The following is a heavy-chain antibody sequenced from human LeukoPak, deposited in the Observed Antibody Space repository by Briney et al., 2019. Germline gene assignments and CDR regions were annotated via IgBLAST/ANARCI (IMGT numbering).Heavy chain of an antibody. CDR2: IKSKTDGGTT. D-gene: IGHD4-23*01. CDR1: GFTFSNAW. V-gene: IGHV3-15*01. Sequence: AGGSLRLSCAASGFTFSNAWMGWVRQAPGKGLAWVGRIKSKTDGGTTHYPAPVNGRFTISRDDSKNTLYLQMNSLKIEDTAVYYCTTEAYGGPDYWGQGTLVTVSS. CDR3: TTEAYGGPDY. J-gene: IGHJ4*02.